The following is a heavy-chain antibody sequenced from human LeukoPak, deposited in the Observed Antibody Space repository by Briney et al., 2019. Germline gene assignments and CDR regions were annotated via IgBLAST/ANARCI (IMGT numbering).Heavy chain of an antibody. CDR3: ARALPLSSKRVDFDY. D-gene: IGHD2-15*01. CDR2: INHSGST. V-gene: IGHV4-34*01. Sequence: SETLSLTCAVYGGSFSGYYWSWIRQPPGKGLEWIGEINHSGSTNYNPSLKSRVTISVDTSKNQFSLKLSSVTATDTAVYYCARALPLSSKRVDFDYWGQGTLVTVSS. CDR1: GGSFSGYY. J-gene: IGHJ4*02.